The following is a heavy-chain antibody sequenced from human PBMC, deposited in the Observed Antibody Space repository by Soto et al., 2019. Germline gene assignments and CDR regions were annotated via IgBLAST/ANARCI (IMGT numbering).Heavy chain of an antibody. J-gene: IGHJ4*02. CDR3: ARQRTTVVKKAYFDH. D-gene: IGHD2-21*01. Sequence: PSETLSLTCIVSVESISSSSYYWCLIRQPPGKGLEWIGSIYYSGRTYYNPSFKSRVTISIDTSKNQFSLKLSSVNATDTAVYYCARQRTTVVKKAYFDHWGQGALVTVSS. CDR2: IYYSGRT. CDR1: VESISSSSYY. V-gene: IGHV4-39*01.